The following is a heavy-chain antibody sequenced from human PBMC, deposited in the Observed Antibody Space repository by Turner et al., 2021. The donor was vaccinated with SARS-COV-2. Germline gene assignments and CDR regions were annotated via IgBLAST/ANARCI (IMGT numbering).Heavy chain of an antibody. V-gene: IGHV1-69*01. CDR2: IIPIFGTA. Sequence: QVQLVQSGAEVKKPGSSVKVSCKASGGSFSSYAISWVRQAPGQGLEWMGGIIPIFGTANDAQKFQGRVTITADESTSIDYMELSSLRSEDTAVYYCVVGDYPRRFDPWGQGTLVTVSS. D-gene: IGHD4-17*01. CDR3: VVGDYPRRFDP. CDR1: GGSFSSYA. J-gene: IGHJ5*02.